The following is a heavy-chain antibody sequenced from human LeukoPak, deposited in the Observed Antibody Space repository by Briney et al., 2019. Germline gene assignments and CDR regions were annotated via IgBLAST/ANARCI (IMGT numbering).Heavy chain of an antibody. Sequence: GGSLRLSCAASGFPFNSYVMTWVRQAPGKGLEWVSAISGSGGLTYHADSVKGRFTVSRDNSKNTLYLQMNSLRAEDTAVYSCAKGYYDYIWGSYRSDAFDIWGQGTMVTVSS. J-gene: IGHJ3*02. CDR3: AKGYYDYIWGSYRSDAFDI. CDR2: ISGSGGLT. CDR1: GFPFNSYV. D-gene: IGHD3-16*02. V-gene: IGHV3-23*01.